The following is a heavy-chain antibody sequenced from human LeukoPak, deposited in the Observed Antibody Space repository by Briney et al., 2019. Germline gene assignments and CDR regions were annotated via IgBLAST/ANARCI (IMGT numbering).Heavy chain of an antibody. D-gene: IGHD6-13*01. Sequence: PSETLSLTCAVYGASFSDYYWSWIRQPPGKGLEWIGEINHRGSTIYNPSLKSRVTMSVDTSQNHFSLKLTSVTAADTAVYYCARETAAAGRGGFDYWGQGTLATVSS. CDR2: INHRGST. J-gene: IGHJ4*02. V-gene: IGHV4-34*01. CDR3: ARETAAAGRGGFDY. CDR1: GASFSDYY.